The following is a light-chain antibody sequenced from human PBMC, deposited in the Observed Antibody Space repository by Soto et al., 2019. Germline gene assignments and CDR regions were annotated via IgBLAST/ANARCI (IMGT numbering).Light chain of an antibody. CDR1: QSVSSSY. J-gene: IGKJ1*01. V-gene: IGKV3-20*01. CDR3: QQYGSSRT. CDR2: GAS. Sequence: EIVLTQSPGTLSLSPGERATLSCRASQSVSSSYLAWYQQKPGQAPRLLIYGASSRATGIPDRFSGSGSGTDFTLTIIRLEPEDFAVYYSQQYGSSRTFGQGTKVEIK.